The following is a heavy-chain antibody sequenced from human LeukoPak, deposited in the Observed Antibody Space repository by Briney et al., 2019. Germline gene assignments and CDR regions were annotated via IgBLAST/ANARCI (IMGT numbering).Heavy chain of an antibody. CDR2: ISYDGSNK. D-gene: IGHD2-2*01. V-gene: IGHV3-30-3*01. CDR3: ARDSGYIVVVPAAGLPDY. CDR1: GFTFSSYA. J-gene: IGHJ4*02. Sequence: GRSLRLSCAASGFTFSSYAMHWVRQAPGKGLEWVAVISYDGSNKYYADSVKGRFTISRDNSNDTLYLQMNSLRAEDTAVYYCARDSGYIVVVPAAGLPDYWGQGTLVTVSS.